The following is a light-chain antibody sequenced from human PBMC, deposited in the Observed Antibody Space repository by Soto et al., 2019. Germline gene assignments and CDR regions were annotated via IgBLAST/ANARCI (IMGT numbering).Light chain of an antibody. CDR1: SSNIGSKT. Sequence: QSVLTQPPSASGTPGQRVTISCSESSSNIGSKTVNWYQQLPGTAPKLLIYSNNQRPSGVPDRFSGSKSGTSASLAISGLQSEDEADYYCAEWDDSLNGVVFGGGTKLTVL. CDR2: SNN. CDR3: AEWDDSLNGVV. V-gene: IGLV1-44*01. J-gene: IGLJ2*01.